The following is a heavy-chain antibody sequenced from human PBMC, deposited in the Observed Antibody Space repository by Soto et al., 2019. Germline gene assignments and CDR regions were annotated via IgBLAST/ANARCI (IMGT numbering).Heavy chain of an antibody. J-gene: IGHJ4*02. CDR3: ARASTGWLSLPYYFDY. Sequence: PSETLSLTCTVSGGSISSGGYYWSWIRQHPGKGLEWIGYIYYSGSTYYNPSLKSRVTISVDTSKNQFSLKLSSVTAADTAVYYCARASTGWLSLPYYFDYWGQGXLVTVYS. CDR1: GGSISSGGYY. D-gene: IGHD3-22*01. V-gene: IGHV4-31*03. CDR2: IYYSGST.